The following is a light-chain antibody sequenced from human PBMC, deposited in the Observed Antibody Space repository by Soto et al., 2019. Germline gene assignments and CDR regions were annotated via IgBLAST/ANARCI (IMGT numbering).Light chain of an antibody. Sequence: QSVLAQPASVSGSPGQSITISCTGASSDVGGYDFVSWYQHHPGTPPELIIYEVTHRPSGVSHRFSGSKSASTASLTISGLQVEDEADYLCGSYSSTTTREVFGTGTKVTVL. CDR2: EVT. CDR3: GSYSSTTTREV. V-gene: IGLV2-14*01. CDR1: SSDVGGYDF. J-gene: IGLJ1*01.